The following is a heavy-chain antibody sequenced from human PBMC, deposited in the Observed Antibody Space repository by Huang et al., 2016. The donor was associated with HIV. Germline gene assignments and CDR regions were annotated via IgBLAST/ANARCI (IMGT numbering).Heavy chain of an antibody. Sequence: QVQLVESGGGVVQPGRSLRLSCAASGFPFNNHAMHWVRQAPGKGLYWVAVIAKDGSNNYYADSVKGRFTISRDSSKSTLFLHMTSLRTEDTAVYYCARAKDTWDAYDIWGQGTMVIVSS. V-gene: IGHV3-30-3*01. CDR1: GFPFNNHA. J-gene: IGHJ3*02. CDR2: IAKDGSNN. CDR3: ARAKDTWDAYDI. D-gene: IGHD5-18*01.